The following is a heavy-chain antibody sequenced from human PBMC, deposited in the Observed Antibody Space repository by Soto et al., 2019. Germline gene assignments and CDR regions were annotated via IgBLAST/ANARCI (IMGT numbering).Heavy chain of an antibody. CDR3: ARTSTYYYDSSGYLNNWFDP. J-gene: IGHJ5*02. CDR2: ISAYNGNT. CDR1: GYTFTSYG. Sequence: ASVKVSCKASGYTFTSYGISWVRQAPGQGLEWMGWISAYNGNTNYAQKLQGRVTMTTDTSTSTAYMELRSLRSDDTAVYYCARTSTYYYDSSGYLNNWFDPRRKGTLVTVSS. V-gene: IGHV1-18*01. D-gene: IGHD3-22*01.